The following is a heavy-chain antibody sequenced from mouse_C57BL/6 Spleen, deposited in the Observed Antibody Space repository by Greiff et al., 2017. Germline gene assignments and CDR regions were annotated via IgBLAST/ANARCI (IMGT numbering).Heavy chain of an antibody. Sequence: EVHLVESGGGLVKPGGSLKLSCAASGFTFSDYGMHWVRQAPEKGLEWVAYISSGRSTIYYADTVKGRFTISRDNAKNTLFLQMTSLRSEDTAMYYCARGSSPYAMDYWGQGTSVTVSS. D-gene: IGHD1-1*01. CDR1: GFTFSDYG. CDR2: ISSGRSTI. J-gene: IGHJ4*01. V-gene: IGHV5-17*01. CDR3: ARGSSPYAMDY.